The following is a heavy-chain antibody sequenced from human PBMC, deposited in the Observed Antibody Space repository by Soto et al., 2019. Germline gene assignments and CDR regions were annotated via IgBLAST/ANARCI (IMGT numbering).Heavy chain of an antibody. V-gene: IGHV3-30-3*01. J-gene: IGHJ3*02. Sequence: QVQLVESGGGVVQPGRSLRLSCAASGFTFSSYAMHWVRQAPGKGLEWVAVISYDGSNKYYADSVKGRVTISRDNSKNTLYLQMNSLRAEDTAVYYCAREGGGSHDAFDIWGQGTMVTVSS. CDR2: ISYDGSNK. CDR1: GFTFSSYA. CDR3: AREGGGSHDAFDI. D-gene: IGHD2-15*01.